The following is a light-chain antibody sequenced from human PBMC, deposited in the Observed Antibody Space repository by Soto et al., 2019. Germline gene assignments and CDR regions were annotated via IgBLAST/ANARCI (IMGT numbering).Light chain of an antibody. CDR3: QAYDSSLSGSV. V-gene: IGLV1-40*01. CDR2: GNS. CDR1: SSNIGAGYD. Sequence: QAVLTQPPSVSGAPGQRVTISCTGSSSNIGAGYDVHWYQQLPGTAPKLLIYGNSNRPSEVPDRFSGSKSGTSASLSITGLQAEDEADDYCQAYDSSLSGSVFGGGTKVTVL. J-gene: IGLJ2*01.